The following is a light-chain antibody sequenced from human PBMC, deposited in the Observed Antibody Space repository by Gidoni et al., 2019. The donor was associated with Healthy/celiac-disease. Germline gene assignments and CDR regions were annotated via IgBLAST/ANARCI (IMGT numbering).Light chain of an antibody. V-gene: IGKV3-20*01. J-gene: IGKJ1*01. Sequence: EIVLPQSPVTLSLSPGERATLSYRASQSVSSSYLAWYQQKPGQAPRLLIYGASSRAPGIPDRFSSSGSGTDFTLTISRLEPEDFAVYYCQQCDSSPQTFGQGTKVEI. CDR2: GAS. CDR1: QSVSSSY. CDR3: QQCDSSPQT.